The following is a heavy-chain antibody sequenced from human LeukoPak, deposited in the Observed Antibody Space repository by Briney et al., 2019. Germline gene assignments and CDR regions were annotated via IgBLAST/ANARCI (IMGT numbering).Heavy chain of an antibody. CDR2: IWYDGSNK. CDR3: ASHCSSTCERGDY. Sequence: GGSLRLSCAASGFTFSNYGMPWVRQAPGKGLEWVAVIWYDGSNKYYADSVKGRFTISRDNSKNTVYLQMNSLRAEDTAVYYCASHCSSTCERGDYWGQGTLVTVSS. D-gene: IGHD2-2*01. CDR1: GFTFSNYG. J-gene: IGHJ4*02. V-gene: IGHV3-33*01.